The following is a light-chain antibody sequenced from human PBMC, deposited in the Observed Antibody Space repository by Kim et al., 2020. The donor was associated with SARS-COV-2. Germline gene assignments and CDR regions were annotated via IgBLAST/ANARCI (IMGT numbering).Light chain of an antibody. CDR1: QSISSW. Sequence: DTQMTQSPSTLSASVGDRVTITCRASQSISSWLAWYQKKPGKAPKLLIYKASSLQSGVPSRFSGSGSGTEFTLTVSSLQPDDFATYYCQQYNSYPWTFGQGTKVEIK. V-gene: IGKV1-5*03. CDR3: QQYNSYPWT. CDR2: KAS. J-gene: IGKJ1*01.